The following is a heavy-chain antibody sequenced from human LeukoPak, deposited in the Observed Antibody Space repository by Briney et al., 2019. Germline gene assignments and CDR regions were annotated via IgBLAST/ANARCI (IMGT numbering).Heavy chain of an antibody. CDR3: ARAMGCSSTSCYLYMDV. Sequence: GGSLRLSCAASGFTFNSYAMHWVRQAPGKGLEWVAIISYDGSNKYYADSVKGRFTISRDNSKNTLYLQMNSLRAEDTAVYYCARAMGCSSTSCYLYMDVWGKGTTVTVSS. J-gene: IGHJ6*03. V-gene: IGHV3-30*04. CDR1: GFTFNSYA. CDR2: ISYDGSNK. D-gene: IGHD2-2*01.